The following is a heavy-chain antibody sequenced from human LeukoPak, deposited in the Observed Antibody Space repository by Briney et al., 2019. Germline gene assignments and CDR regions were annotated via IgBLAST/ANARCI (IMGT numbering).Heavy chain of an antibody. CDR1: GLTFSSHW. CDR3: ARDRAAPTWFFDL. Sequence: GGSLRLSCAASGLTFSSHWMHWVRQAPGEGLEWLSYISGDSNTIYYADSVKGRFTISRDNAKTSLYLQMNTLRDDDTAVYYCARDRAAPTWFFDLWGRGTLVLVSS. J-gene: IGHJ2*01. D-gene: IGHD2-15*01. CDR2: ISGDSNTI. V-gene: IGHV3-48*02.